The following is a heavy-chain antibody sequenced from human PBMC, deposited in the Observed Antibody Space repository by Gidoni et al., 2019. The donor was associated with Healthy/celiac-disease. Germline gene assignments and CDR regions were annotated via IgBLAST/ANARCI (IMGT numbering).Heavy chain of an antibody. CDR1: GFTVSSNY. Sequence: EVQLVETGGGLIQPGGSLRPSCAASGFTVSSNYMSWVRRAPGKGLEWVSVIYSGGSTYYADSVKGRFTISRDNSKNTLYLQMNSLRAEDTAVYYCARRGYPEGNFDYWGQGTLVTVSS. CDR2: IYSGGST. V-gene: IGHV3-53*02. D-gene: IGHD2-2*01. CDR3: ARRGYPEGNFDY. J-gene: IGHJ4*02.